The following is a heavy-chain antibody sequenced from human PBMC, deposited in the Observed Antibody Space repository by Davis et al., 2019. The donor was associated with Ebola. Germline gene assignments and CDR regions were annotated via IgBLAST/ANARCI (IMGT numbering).Heavy chain of an antibody. Sequence: GESLKISCKTSGYNFATYWIAWVRQMPGKGLEWMGIIYPGDSDTRYSSSFQGQVTISADKSITTAYLQWSSLKASDTAMYYCARRGIVVVTAKDAFDIWGQGTMVTVSS. CDR2: IYPGDSDT. J-gene: IGHJ3*02. D-gene: IGHD2-21*02. V-gene: IGHV5-51*01. CDR3: ARRGIVVVTAKDAFDI. CDR1: GYNFATYW.